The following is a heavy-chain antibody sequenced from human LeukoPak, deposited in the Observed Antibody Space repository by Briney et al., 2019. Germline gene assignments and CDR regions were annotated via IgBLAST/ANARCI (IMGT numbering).Heavy chain of an antibody. CDR2: VYYSGST. CDR3: ARVRFCSRTNCYGYLDH. Sequence: SETLSLTCTVSGGSISSSSYYWGWIRQPPGKGLEWIGSVYYSGSTYYNPSLKSRVTISVDTSKNQFSLKLSSVTAADTAVHYCARVRFCSRTNCYGYLDHWGQGTQVTVSS. CDR1: GGSISSSSYY. J-gene: IGHJ4*02. D-gene: IGHD2-2*01. V-gene: IGHV4-39*01.